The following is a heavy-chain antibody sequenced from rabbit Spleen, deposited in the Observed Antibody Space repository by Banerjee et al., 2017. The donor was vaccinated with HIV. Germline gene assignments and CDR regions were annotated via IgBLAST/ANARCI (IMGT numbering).Heavy chain of an antibody. CDR3: ATDASTSVTSYSMDR. CDR2: IDAGSSGGN. D-gene: IGHD1-1*01. J-gene: IGHJ6*01. V-gene: IGHV1S40*01. Sequence: QSLEESGGGLVKPGASLTLTCTASGFSFSSSYYMCWVRQAPGKGLEWIACIDAGSSGGNYFATCAKGRFSTTTTSSTTVTLQMTRRPAAATAAYFCATDASTSVTSYSMDRWGPGTLVTVS. CDR1: GFSFSSSYY.